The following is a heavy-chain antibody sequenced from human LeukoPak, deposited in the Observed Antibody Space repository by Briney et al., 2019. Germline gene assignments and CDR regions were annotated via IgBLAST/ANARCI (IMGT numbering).Heavy chain of an antibody. V-gene: IGHV4-59*01. CDR3: ARVYYSNSYDYWYFDL. CDR2: IFYSGST. J-gene: IGHJ2*01. CDR1: GGSISSYY. D-gene: IGHD6-13*01. Sequence: QPSEALSLTCTVSGGSISSYYWSWIRQPPGKGLEWIGYIFYSGSTNYNPSLKSRVTISVDTSKNQFSLKLSSVTAADTAVYYCARVYYSNSYDYWYFDLWGRGTLVTVSS.